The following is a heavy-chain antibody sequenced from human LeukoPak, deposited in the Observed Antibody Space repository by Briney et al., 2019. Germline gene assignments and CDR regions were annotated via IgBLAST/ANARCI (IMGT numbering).Heavy chain of an antibody. Sequence: PGGSLRLSCAASGFTVSSNYMNWVRQAPGKGLEWVSVIYSCGNTYYADSVKDRFTISRDNSKNTLYLQMNSLRAEDTAVYYCATSPVTGMIYFDYWGQGTLLTVSS. CDR2: IYSCGNT. V-gene: IGHV3-66*01. CDR3: ATSPVTGMIYFDY. D-gene: IGHD6-19*01. CDR1: GFTVSSNY. J-gene: IGHJ4*02.